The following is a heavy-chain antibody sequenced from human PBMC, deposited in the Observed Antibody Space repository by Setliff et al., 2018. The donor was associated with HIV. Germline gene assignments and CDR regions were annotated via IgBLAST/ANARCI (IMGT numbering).Heavy chain of an antibody. J-gene: IGHJ3*02. V-gene: IGHV3-72*01. CDR2: IRKTYTT. CDR3: ARDTSRYTESAFDM. Sequence: LRLSCAASGFTFSSYAMHWVRQAPGKGLEWVGRIRKTYTTEYAASVKDRFTISRDDSTNSLYLQMNSLKTEDTAVYYCARDTSRYTESAFDMWGQGTLVTVSS. D-gene: IGHD2-2*02. CDR1: GFTFSSYA.